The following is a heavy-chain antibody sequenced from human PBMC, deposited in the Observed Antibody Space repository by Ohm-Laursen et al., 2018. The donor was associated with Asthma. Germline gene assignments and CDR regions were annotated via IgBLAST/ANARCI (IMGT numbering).Heavy chain of an antibody. CDR2: IFPHGRHT. D-gene: IGHD5-24*01. Sequence: SLRLSCSASGFTFSDYFMHWVRQGPGEGLDWISHIFPHGRHTNYADSVKGRFTISRDDAKNTLYLQMNSLRADDTAVYYCARGSLEGLQWGQGTLVTVSS. CDR1: GFTFSDYF. V-gene: IGHV3-74*01. CDR3: ARGSLEGLQ. J-gene: IGHJ4*02.